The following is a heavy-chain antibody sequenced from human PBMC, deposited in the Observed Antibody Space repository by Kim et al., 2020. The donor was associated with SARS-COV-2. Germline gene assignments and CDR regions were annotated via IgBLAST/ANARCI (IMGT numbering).Heavy chain of an antibody. V-gene: IGHV3-33*06. CDR1: GFTFSSYG. CDR3: AKDPGYGDYSVGDY. CDR2: LWYDGSNK. D-gene: IGHD4-17*01. Sequence: GGSLRLSCAASGFTFSSYGMHWVRQAPGKGLEWVAVLWYDGSNKYYADSVKGRFTISRDNSKNTLYLQMNSLRAEDTAVYYCAKDPGYGDYSVGDYWGQGTLVTVSS. J-gene: IGHJ4*02.